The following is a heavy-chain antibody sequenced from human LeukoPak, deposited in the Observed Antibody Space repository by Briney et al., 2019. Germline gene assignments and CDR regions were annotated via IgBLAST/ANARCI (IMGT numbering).Heavy chain of an antibody. Sequence: PSETLSLTCTVSGGSISSGDYYWSWIRQPPGKGLEWIGEINHSGSTNYNPSLKSRVTISVDTSKNQFSLKLSSVTAADTAVYYCAREGPDYYDSSGYLPVDYWGQGTLVTVSS. CDR3: AREGPDYYDSSGYLPVDY. D-gene: IGHD3-22*01. CDR1: GGSISSGDYY. CDR2: INHSGST. V-gene: IGHV4-39*07. J-gene: IGHJ4*02.